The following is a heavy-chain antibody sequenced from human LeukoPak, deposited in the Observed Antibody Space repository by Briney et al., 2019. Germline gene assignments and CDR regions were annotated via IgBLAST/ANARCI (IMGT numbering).Heavy chain of an antibody. CDR1: GFTFSSYA. CDR3: ARDRAVAGSYYYDGMDV. CDR2: ISYDGSNK. Sequence: QPGRSLGLSCAASGFTFSSYAMHWVRQAPGKGLDWVAVISYDGSNKYYADSVKGRFTISRDNSKNTLYLQMNSLRAEDTAVYYCARDRAVAGSYYYDGMDVWGKGTTVTVSS. V-gene: IGHV3-30*04. D-gene: IGHD6-19*01. J-gene: IGHJ6*04.